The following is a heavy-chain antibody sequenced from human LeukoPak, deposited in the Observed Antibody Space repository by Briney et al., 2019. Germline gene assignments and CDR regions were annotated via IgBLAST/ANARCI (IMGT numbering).Heavy chain of an antibody. V-gene: IGHV3-7*01. CDR2: IKKDGGEK. CDR3: ARTYYDILTSYNPYFDY. Sequence: GGSLRLSCAASGFTFSGFWMGWVRQAPGKGLECVANIKKDGGEKYYVDSVKGRFTISRDNAKNSLYLQMNSLRAEDTAVYYCARTYYDILTSYNPYFDYWGQGTLVTVSS. CDR1: GFTFSGFW. J-gene: IGHJ4*02. D-gene: IGHD3-9*01.